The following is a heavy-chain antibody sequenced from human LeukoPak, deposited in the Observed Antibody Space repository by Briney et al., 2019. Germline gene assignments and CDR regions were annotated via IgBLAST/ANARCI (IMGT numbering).Heavy chain of an antibody. D-gene: IGHD5-18*01. V-gene: IGHV4-59*12. CDR1: GGSISGYY. J-gene: IGHJ3*02. Sequence: SETLSLTCTVSGGSISGYYWSWIRQPPGKGLEWIGYIYYSGSTSYNPSLKSRVTISVDTSKKQFSLKLSSVTAADTAVYYCAREAAIARDDAFDIWGQGTMVTVSS. CDR3: AREAAIARDDAFDI. CDR2: IYYSGST.